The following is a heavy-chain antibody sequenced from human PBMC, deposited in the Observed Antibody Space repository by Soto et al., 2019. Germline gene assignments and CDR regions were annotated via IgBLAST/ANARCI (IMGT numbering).Heavy chain of an antibody. D-gene: IGHD3-10*01. J-gene: IGHJ5*02. CDR3: ARTHHYYGSGSYLGVGIYWFDP. Sequence: SETLSLTCTVSGGSISSSSYYWGWIRQPPGKGLEWIGSIYYSGSTYYNPSLKSRVTISVDTSKNQFSLKLSSVTAADTAVYYCARTHHYYGSGSYLGVGIYWFDPWGQGTLVT. CDR2: IYYSGST. V-gene: IGHV4-39*01. CDR1: GGSISSSSYY.